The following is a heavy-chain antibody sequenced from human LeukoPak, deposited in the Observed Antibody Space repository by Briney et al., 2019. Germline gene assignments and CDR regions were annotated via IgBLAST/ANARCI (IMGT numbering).Heavy chain of an antibody. CDR2: INHSGST. J-gene: IGHJ1*01. CDR3: ARAYGGNSQYFQH. V-gene: IGHV4-34*01. D-gene: IGHD4-23*01. Sequence: SETLSLTCAVYGGSFSGYYWSWIRQPPGKGLEWIGEINHSGSTNYNPSLKSRVTISVDTSKNQFSLKLSSVTAADTAVYYCARAYGGNSQYFQHWGQGTLVTVSS. CDR1: GGSFSGYY.